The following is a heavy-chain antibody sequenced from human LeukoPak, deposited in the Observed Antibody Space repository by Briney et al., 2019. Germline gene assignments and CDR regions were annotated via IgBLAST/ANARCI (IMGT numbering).Heavy chain of an antibody. Sequence: SQTLSLTCTVSGGSISSGDYYWSWIRQLPGKGLEWIGYIYYSGSTYYNPSLKSRLTMSVDTAKNQFSLRLRSVTAADTAVYYCAKYTTTSRKVGFDPWGQGTMITVSS. CDR1: GGSISSGDYY. J-gene: IGHJ5*01. CDR3: AKYTTTSRKVGFDP. D-gene: IGHD2-2*01. V-gene: IGHV4-31*03. CDR2: IYYSGST.